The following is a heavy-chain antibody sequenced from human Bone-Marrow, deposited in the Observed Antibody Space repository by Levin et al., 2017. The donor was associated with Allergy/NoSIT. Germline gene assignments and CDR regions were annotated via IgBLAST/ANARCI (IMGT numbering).Heavy chain of an antibody. V-gene: IGHV4-59*01. Sequence: SETLSLTCTVSGGSINDYYWSWIRQTPGNQLEWIGYIYYSGNTNYNPSLTTRVTISVDTSKNQFSLKLSYVTAADTAVYSSARFTPGRRLTFDYWGQGTLVTVSS. CDR1: GGSINDYY. CDR3: ARFTPGRRLTFDY. J-gene: IGHJ4*02. CDR2: IYYSGNT. D-gene: IGHD3-9*01.